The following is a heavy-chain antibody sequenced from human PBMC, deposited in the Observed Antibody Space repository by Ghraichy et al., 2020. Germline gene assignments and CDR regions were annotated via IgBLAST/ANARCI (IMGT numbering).Heavy chain of an antibody. CDR2: IYYSGST. J-gene: IGHJ4*02. CDR3: ARSLGPRGWYFYY. CDR1: GGSISSSNYY. D-gene: IGHD6-19*01. V-gene: IGHV4-39*01. Sequence: SQTLSLTCTVSGGSISSSNYYWGWIRQPPGKGLEWIGSIYYSGSTYYNPSLKSRVTISVDTSKNQFSLKLSSVTAADTAVYYCARSLGPRGWYFYYWGQGTLVTVSS.